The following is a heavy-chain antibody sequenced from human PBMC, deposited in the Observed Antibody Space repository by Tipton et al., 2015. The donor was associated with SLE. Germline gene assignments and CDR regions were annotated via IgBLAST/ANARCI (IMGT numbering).Heavy chain of an antibody. D-gene: IGHD5-24*01. CDR2: INRDGAT. J-gene: IGHJ5*02. Sequence: TLSLTCTVSGGSVSRHYYYWAWIRPYPGKGLEWIGEINRDGATKYNPSLKSRVTISLDMSRNHFSLKLTSVTAADTAIYYCAKRRGYWFDRWGPGTPVTVSS. CDR1: GGSVSRHYYY. CDR3: AKRRGYWFDR. V-gene: IGHV4-34*01.